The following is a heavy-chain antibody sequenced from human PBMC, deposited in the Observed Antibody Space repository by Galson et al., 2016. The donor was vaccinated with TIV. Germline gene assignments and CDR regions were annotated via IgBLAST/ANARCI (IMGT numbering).Heavy chain of an antibody. V-gene: IGHV2-70*01. Sequence: PALVKPTQTLTLTCTFSGFSLSTAGVCVSWIRQSPGKALEWLALLDWDDDKDYSASLRTRLTLSKGTARNQVVLSMTNMDPADTATYYCARGAFRGRNPFDYWCQGILVTVSS. CDR2: LDWDDDK. CDR3: ARGAFRGRNPFDY. CDR1: GFSLSTAGVC. D-gene: IGHD3-16*02. J-gene: IGHJ4*02.